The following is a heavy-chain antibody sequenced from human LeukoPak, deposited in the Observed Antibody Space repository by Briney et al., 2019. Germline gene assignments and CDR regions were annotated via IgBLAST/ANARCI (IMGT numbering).Heavy chain of an antibody. CDR2: ISSSSNII. CDR3: ARARGYSYGYSDY. CDR1: GFTFSSYS. D-gene: IGHD5-18*01. V-gene: IGHV3-48*01. Sequence: GGSLRLSCAGSGFTFSSYSMNWVRQAPGKGLEWASYISSSSNIIDYTDSVKGRFTISRDNAKNSLYLRMNSLRAEDTAVYYCARARGYSYGYSDYWGQGTLVTVSS. J-gene: IGHJ4*02.